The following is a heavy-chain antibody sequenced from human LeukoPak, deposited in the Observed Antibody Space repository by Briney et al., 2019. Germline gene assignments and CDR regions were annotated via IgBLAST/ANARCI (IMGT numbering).Heavy chain of an antibody. D-gene: IGHD3-22*01. V-gene: IGHV4-39*07. Sequence: SETPSLTCTVSGGSISSSSYYWGWIRQPPGKGLEWIGSIYYSGSTYYNPSLKSRVTISVDTSKNQFSLKLSSVTAADTAVYYCAREGAAYDSSGYNIGDYFDYWGQGTLVTVSS. CDR3: AREGAAYDSSGYNIGDYFDY. CDR1: GGSISSSSYY. CDR2: IYYSGST. J-gene: IGHJ4*02.